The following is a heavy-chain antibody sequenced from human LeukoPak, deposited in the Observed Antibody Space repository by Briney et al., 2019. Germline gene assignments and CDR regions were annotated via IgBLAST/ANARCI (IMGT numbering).Heavy chain of an antibody. CDR2: ISYDGNNK. V-gene: IGHV3-30*04. D-gene: IGHD6-19*01. CDR1: GFTFSTYV. Sequence: GGSLRLSCAASGFTFSTYVMHWVRQAPGKGLEWVAVISYDGNNKYYADSVKGRFTISRDNSMNTLYLQMNSLRAEDTAVYYCARGGLYSSGWYRYWGQGTLVTVSS. J-gene: IGHJ4*02. CDR3: ARGGLYSSGWYRY.